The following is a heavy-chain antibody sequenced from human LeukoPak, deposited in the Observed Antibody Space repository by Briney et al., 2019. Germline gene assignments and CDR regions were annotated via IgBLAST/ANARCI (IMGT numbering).Heavy chain of an antibody. CDR3: AKSAVAWPAADYHFDY. J-gene: IGHJ4*02. Sequence: ASVKVSCKASGGTFSSYAISWVRQAPGQGLEWMGGIIPIFGTANYAQKFQGRVTITADESTSTAYMELSSLRSEDTAVYYCAKSAVAWPAADYHFDYWGQGTLVTVSS. V-gene: IGHV1-69*13. D-gene: IGHD6-19*01. CDR1: GGTFSSYA. CDR2: IIPIFGTA.